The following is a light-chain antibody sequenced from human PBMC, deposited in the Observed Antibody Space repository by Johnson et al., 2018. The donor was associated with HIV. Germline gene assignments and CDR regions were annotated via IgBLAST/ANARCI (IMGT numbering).Light chain of an antibody. J-gene: IGLJ1*01. V-gene: IGLV1-51*01. CDR1: SSNIGNNY. CDR2: DNN. CDR3: GTWDSSLSGYV. Sequence: QSVLTQPPSVSAAPGQKVTISCSGSSSNIGNNYVSWYQQLPRTAPKLLIYDNNKRPSGIPDRFSGSKSGTSATLGITGLQTGDEADYYCGTWDSSLSGYVLGTGTKVTVL.